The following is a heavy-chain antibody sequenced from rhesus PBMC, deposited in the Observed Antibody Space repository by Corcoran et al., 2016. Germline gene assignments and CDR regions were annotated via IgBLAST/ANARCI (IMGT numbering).Heavy chain of an antibody. CDR3: ARHGEPMFDY. J-gene: IGHJ4*01. Sequence: QVQLQESGPGLVEPSETLSLTCTVSGASLSRNWWSWIRQPPGKGLEWIGEINANSGSTNYNPPLKSRLTISKDASKNQVSLRLSFVTAADTAIYYCARHGEPMFDYWGQGVLVTVSS. D-gene: IGHD1-44*01. V-gene: IGHV4-80*01. CDR1: GASLSRNW. CDR2: INANSGST.